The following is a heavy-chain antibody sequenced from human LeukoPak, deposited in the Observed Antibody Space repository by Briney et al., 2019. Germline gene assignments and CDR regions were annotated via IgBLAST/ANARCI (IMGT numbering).Heavy chain of an antibody. CDR1: GFTFSSYA. CDR2: IGGSGGST. J-gene: IGHJ4*02. V-gene: IGHV3-23*01. Sequence: GRSLRLSCAASGFTFSSYAMSWVRQAPGKRLEWVSVIGGSGGSTYYADSVKGRFTISRDNSKNTLYLQMSSLRAEDTAVYYCAKKKRELRGFDYWGQGTLVTVSS. D-gene: IGHD1-7*01. CDR3: AKKKRELRGFDY.